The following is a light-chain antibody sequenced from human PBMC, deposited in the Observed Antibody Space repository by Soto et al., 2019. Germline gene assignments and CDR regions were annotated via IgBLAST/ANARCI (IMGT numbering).Light chain of an antibody. Sequence: QSALTQPASVSGSPGQSITISCTGTTSDLGDYNYVSWYQQHPGKAPKLMIYEVSNRPSGVSNRFSGSKSDNTASLTISGLQTEDEADYYCSSYTSSSTLVVFGGGTKVTVL. CDR2: EVS. J-gene: IGLJ2*01. CDR3: SSYTSSSTLVV. V-gene: IGLV2-14*01. CDR1: TSDLGDYNY.